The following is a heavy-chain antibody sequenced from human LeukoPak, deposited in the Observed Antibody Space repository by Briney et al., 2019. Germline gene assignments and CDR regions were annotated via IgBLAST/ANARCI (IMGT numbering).Heavy chain of an antibody. CDR3: AKEIGSPIDY. D-gene: IGHD1-26*01. V-gene: IGHV3-30*02. CDR2: IRYDGSNK. J-gene: IGHJ4*02. Sequence: GRSLRLSCAASGFTFSSYGMHWVREAPGKGLEWVAFIRYDGSNKYYADSVKGRFTISRDNSKNTLYLQMNSLRAEDTAVYYCAKEIGSPIDYWGQGTLVTVPS. CDR1: GFTFSSYG.